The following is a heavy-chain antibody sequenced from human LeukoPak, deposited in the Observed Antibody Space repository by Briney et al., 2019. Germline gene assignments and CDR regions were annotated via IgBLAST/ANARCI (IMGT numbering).Heavy chain of an antibody. D-gene: IGHD7-27*01. V-gene: IGHV3-30*02. Sequence: PGGSLRLSCAASGFTFSSYGMHWVRQAPGKGLEWVAFIRYDGSNKYYADSVKGRFTISRDNAKNSLYLQMNSLRAEDTALYYCAKDGWRIPEKNWVGYYYYGMDVWGQGTTVTVSS. CDR3: AKDGWRIPEKNWVGYYYYGMDV. J-gene: IGHJ6*02. CDR2: IRYDGSNK. CDR1: GFTFSSYG.